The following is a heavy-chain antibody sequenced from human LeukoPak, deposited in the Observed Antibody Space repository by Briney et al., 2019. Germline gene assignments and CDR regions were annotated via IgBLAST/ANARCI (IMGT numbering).Heavy chain of an antibody. CDR2: IRGSGGST. D-gene: IGHD3-9*01. V-gene: IGHV3-23*01. Sequence: PARSLRLSCAASGPTLTSYGMSWVRQPPEKGLEWVSAIRGSGGSTNYADSVKGRSTISTDNSKNTLYLQMNSLRAEDTAVYYCAKANPDCDILAGYYEVHFDYWGQGTLVTVSS. CDR3: AKANPDCDILAGYYEVHFDY. J-gene: IGHJ4*02. CDR1: GPTLTSYG.